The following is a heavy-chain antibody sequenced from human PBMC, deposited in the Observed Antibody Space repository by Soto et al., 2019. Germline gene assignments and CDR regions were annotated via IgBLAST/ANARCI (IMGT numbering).Heavy chain of an antibody. CDR1: GFSLSTSGVG. CDR3: AHRRRFGAYYYGMDV. CDR2: IYWDDDK. J-gene: IGHJ6*02. D-gene: IGHD3-10*01. V-gene: IGHV2-5*02. Sequence: SRPTLVNPTQTLTLTCTFSGFSLSTSGVGVGWIRQPPGNALEWLALIYWDDDKRYSPSLKSRLTITKDTSKNQVVITMTNMEPVDTATYYCAHRRRFGAYYYGMDVWGQGTTVTVSS.